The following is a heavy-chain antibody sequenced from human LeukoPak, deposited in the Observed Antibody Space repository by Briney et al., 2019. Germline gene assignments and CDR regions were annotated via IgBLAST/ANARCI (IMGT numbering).Heavy chain of an antibody. CDR2: IYTSGST. CDR1: GGSISSGSYY. D-gene: IGHD6-13*01. Sequence: SETLSLTCTVSGGSISSGSYYWSWIRQPAGKGLEWIGRIYTSGSTNYNPSLKSRVTISVDTSKNQVSLKLSSVTAADTAVYYCARDSSSWYGLAYYFDYWGQGTLVTVSS. CDR3: ARDSSSWYGLAYYFDY. J-gene: IGHJ4*02. V-gene: IGHV4-61*02.